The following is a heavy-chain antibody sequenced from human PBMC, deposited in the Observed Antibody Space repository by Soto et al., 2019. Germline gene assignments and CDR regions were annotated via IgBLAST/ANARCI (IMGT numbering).Heavy chain of an antibody. CDR1: GFSLSTSGMC. V-gene: IGHV2-70*01. CDR2: IDWDDDK. Sequence: SGPTLVNPTQTLTLTCTFSGFSLSTSGMCVSWIRQPPGKALEWLALIDWDDDKYYSTSLKTRLTISKDTSKNQVVLTMTNMDPVDTATYYCARCITIFGVVPPPLFNWFDPWGQGTLVTVSS. D-gene: IGHD3-3*01. J-gene: IGHJ5*02. CDR3: ARCITIFGVVPPPLFNWFDP.